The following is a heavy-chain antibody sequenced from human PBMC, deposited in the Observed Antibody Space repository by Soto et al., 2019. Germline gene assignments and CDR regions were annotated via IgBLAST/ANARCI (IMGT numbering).Heavy chain of an antibody. Sequence: ASVKVSCKASGGTFSRNTISWVRQAPGQGLEWMGGIMPIFGSANYAQKFQGRVTITADENTRTVYMELSRLRSEDTAIYYCARQFDSDTSGYYYAYWGQGTLVTVSS. CDR1: GGTFSRNT. J-gene: IGHJ4*02. CDR3: ARQFDSDTSGYYYAY. D-gene: IGHD3-22*01. CDR2: IMPIFGSA. V-gene: IGHV1-69*13.